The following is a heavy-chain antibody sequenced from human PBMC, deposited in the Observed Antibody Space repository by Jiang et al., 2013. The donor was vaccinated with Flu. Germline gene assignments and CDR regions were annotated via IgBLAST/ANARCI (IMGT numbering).Heavy chain of an antibody. CDR3: ARVFTRKLDY. CDR1: GDSVSSNSVA. Sequence: GDSVSSNSVAWNWVRQSPSRGLEWLGRTYRRSKWYSEYAVSVKGRISISPDTSKNHFSLQLNSVTPEDTAVYYCARVFTRKLDYWGQGTLVTVSS. V-gene: IGHV6-1*01. CDR2: TYRRSKWYS. D-gene: IGHD2-2*01. J-gene: IGHJ4*02.